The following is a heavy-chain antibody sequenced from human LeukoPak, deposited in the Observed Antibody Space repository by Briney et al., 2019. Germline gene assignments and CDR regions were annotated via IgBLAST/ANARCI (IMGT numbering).Heavy chain of an antibody. CDR2: IYSGGGT. D-gene: IGHD6-19*01. CDR1: GFTVSSNY. CDR3: ARTGIAVAGMFN. Sequence: PGGSLRLSCAASGFTVSSNYMSWVRQAPGKGLEWVSVIYSGGGTYYADSVKGRFTISRDNSKNTLYLQMNSLRAEDTAVYYCARTGIAVAGMFNWGQGTLVTVSS. V-gene: IGHV3-53*01. J-gene: IGHJ4*02.